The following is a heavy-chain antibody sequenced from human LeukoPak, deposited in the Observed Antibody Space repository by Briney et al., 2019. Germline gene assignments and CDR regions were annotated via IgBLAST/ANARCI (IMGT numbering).Heavy chain of an antibody. CDR1: GGSISTSSYY. V-gene: IGHV4-39*07. CDR3: ARATIAAAGLTLSNWFDP. D-gene: IGHD6-13*01. CDR2: IFYSGST. J-gene: IGHJ5*02. Sequence: PSETLSLTCTVSGGSISTSSYYWGWVRQPPGKGLEWIGNIFYSGSTYYSPSLKSRVTISLDTSRNQFSLKLNSVTAADTAVYYCARATIAAAGLTLSNWFDPWGQGTLVTVSS.